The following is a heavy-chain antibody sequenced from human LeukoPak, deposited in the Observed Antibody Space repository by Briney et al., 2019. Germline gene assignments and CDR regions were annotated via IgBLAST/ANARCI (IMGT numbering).Heavy chain of an antibody. J-gene: IGHJ4*02. Sequence: ASVKVSCKASGYPFTTYVITWVRQAPGQGPEWLGWINPQNGNTNFAQRLQGRVTMTTDTSTNTAYMELRSLTSDDTAVYYCARACTTFITQWCFSDFWGQGTLVTVSS. CDR2: INPQNGNT. CDR1: GYPFTTYV. V-gene: IGHV1-18*04. CDR3: ARACTTFITQWCFSDF. D-gene: IGHD2/OR15-2a*01.